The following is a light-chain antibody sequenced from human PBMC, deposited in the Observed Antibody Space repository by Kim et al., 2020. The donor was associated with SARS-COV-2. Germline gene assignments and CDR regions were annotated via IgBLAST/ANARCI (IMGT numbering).Light chain of an antibody. CDR1: SRDVGGQNS. CDR3: CSYAGGYTVV. V-gene: IGLV2-11*01. Sequence: QSALTQPRSVSGSPGQSVAISCTGTSRDVGGQNSVSWYQQHPGKAPKLIVYDVSKRPSGVPDRFSGSKSGNTASLTISLLQAEDEADYYCCSYAGGYTVVFGGGTQLTVL. J-gene: IGLJ2*01. CDR2: DVS.